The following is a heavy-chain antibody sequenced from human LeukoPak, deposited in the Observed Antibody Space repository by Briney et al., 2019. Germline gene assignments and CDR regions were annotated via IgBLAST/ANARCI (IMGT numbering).Heavy chain of an antibody. D-gene: IGHD3-22*01. CDR1: GYSFTSYW. Sequence: GESLKISCKGSGYSFTSYWIGWVRQMPGKGLEWMGIIYPGDSDTRYSPSFQGQVTISADMSISTAYLQWSSLKASDTAMYYCASSEYYYDSSGYPYNYFDYWGQGTLVTVSS. V-gene: IGHV5-51*01. CDR2: IYPGDSDT. J-gene: IGHJ4*02. CDR3: ASSEYYYDSSGYPYNYFDY.